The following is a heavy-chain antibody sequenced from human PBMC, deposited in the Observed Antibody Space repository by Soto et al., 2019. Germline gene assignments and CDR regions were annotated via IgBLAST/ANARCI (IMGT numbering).Heavy chain of an antibody. Sequence: QVHLVQSGAEVKKPGSSVRVSCKTSGGTFSSYSFTWVRQAPGQGLEWMGEIIPILNTANFAQKFQSRVTITAVEPTSTVYMDLSSLSPDDTAVYYCARVDYDSTYGFYYYGLDVWGQGTTVTVSS. D-gene: IGHD3-10*01. J-gene: IGHJ6*02. CDR2: IIPILNTA. CDR1: GGTFSSYS. V-gene: IGHV1-69*01. CDR3: ARVDYDSTYGFYYYGLDV.